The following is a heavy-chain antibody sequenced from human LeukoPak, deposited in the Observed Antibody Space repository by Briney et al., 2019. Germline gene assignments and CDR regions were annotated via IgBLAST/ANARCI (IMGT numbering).Heavy chain of an antibody. J-gene: IGHJ4*02. D-gene: IGHD1-26*01. CDR2: IYYSGST. CDR1: GGSISSYY. CDR3: ARETFGREDERWGLHYFDY. V-gene: IGHV4-59*01. Sequence: RTSETLSLTCTVSGGSISSYYWSWIRQPPGKGLEWIGYIYYSGSTNYNPSLKSRVTISVDTSKNQFSLKLSSVTAADTAVYYCARETFGREDERWGLHYFDYWGQGTLVTVSS.